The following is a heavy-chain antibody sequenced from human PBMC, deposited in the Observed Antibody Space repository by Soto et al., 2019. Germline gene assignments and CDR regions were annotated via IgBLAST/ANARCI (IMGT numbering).Heavy chain of an antibody. V-gene: IGHV1-8*01. CDR1: GYTFTSYD. J-gene: IGHJ3*02. D-gene: IGHD6-13*01. CDR2: MNPKNDNT. CDR3: ARSDGIALAYDI. Sequence: ASVKVSCKASGYTFTSYDIICVRKAPGQGLEWMGWMNPKNDNTASGQRVQGRVTLNRNTSITTDYMELTNLTSKGTAVYFSARSDGIALAYDIWAQGTMVTVSS.